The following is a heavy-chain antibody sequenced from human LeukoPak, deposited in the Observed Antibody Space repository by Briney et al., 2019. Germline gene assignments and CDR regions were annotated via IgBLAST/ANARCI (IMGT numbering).Heavy chain of an antibody. CDR3: ARDKGSSGWYVWFDP. Sequence: GGSLRLSCVVSGIPFSDFYMNWIRQAPGKGLEWVSYISSSSSTIYYADSVKGRFTISRDNAKNSLYLQMNSLRDEDTAVYYCARDKGSSGWYVWFDPWGQGTLVTVSS. V-gene: IGHV3-48*02. J-gene: IGHJ5*02. CDR2: ISSSSSTI. D-gene: IGHD6-19*01. CDR1: GIPFSDFY.